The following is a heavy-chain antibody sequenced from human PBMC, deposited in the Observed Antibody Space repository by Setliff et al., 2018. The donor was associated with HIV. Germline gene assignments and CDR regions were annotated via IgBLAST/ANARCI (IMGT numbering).Heavy chain of an antibody. J-gene: IGHJ4*02. Sequence: PGGSLRLSCAASGFTFINYAMNRVRQAPGKGLEWVSAISGSGSTTYYADSVKGRFTISRDNSKNTLYLQMNSLRAEDTAVYYCARDGLEGDMAGRQRTYAFGYWGQGTLVTVSS. V-gene: IGHV3-23*01. CDR1: GFTFINYA. CDR3: ARDGLEGDMAGRQRTYAFGY. CDR2: ISGSGSTT. D-gene: IGHD2-15*01.